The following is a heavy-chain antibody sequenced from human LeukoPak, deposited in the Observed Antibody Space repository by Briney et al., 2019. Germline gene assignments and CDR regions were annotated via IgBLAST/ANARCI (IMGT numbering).Heavy chain of an antibody. D-gene: IGHD2-2*01. V-gene: IGHV3-23*01. Sequence: PGGSLRLSCAASGFTFSSYAMSWGRQAPGKGLEWVSAIGGSGGSTYYADSVKGRFTISRDNSKNTLYLQMNSLRAEDTAVYYCAKGYCSSTSCYVFDYWGQGTLVTVSS. J-gene: IGHJ4*02. CDR2: IGGSGGST. CDR1: GFTFSSYA. CDR3: AKGYCSSTSCYVFDY.